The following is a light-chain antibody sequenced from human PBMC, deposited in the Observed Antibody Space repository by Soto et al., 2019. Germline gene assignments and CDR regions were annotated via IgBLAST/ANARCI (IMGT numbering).Light chain of an antibody. Sequence: QSALTQPASVSGSPGQSITISCTGSSSDVGGHNYVSWYQQHPGKSPKLMIYEVTKRPSGVSNRFSGSKSGNTASLTISGLQAEDEADYYCSSYTFTSTLSVFGSGTKVTVL. J-gene: IGLJ1*01. CDR2: EVT. CDR3: SSYTFTSTLSV. CDR1: SSDVGGHNY. V-gene: IGLV2-14*01.